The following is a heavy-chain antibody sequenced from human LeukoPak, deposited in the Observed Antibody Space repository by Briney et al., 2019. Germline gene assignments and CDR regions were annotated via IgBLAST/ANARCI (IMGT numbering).Heavy chain of an antibody. J-gene: IGHJ6*02. Sequence: GASLRLSCAASGFTFSSYAMSWVRQAPGKGLEWASAISGSGGSTYYADSVKGRFTISRDNPKNTLYLQMNSLRAEDTAVYYCAKGPNSGSYPYYYYYGMDVWGQGTTVTVSS. V-gene: IGHV3-23*01. CDR2: ISGSGGST. D-gene: IGHD1-26*01. CDR1: GFTFSSYA. CDR3: AKGPNSGSYPYYYYYGMDV.